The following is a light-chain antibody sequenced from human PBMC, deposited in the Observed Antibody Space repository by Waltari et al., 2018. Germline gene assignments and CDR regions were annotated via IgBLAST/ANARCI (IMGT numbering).Light chain of an antibody. V-gene: IGKV3-20*01. J-gene: IGKJ1*01. CDR1: QSVGKY. CDR2: DAS. CDR3: QKYVNLPAT. Sequence: EIVLTQPPGTLSLSPGERATLSCRASQSVGKYLVWYQQKPGQAPRLLIYDASTRATGIPDRFSGSGSGTDFSLTISRLEPEDFAVYYCQKYVNLPATFGQGTRVEIK.